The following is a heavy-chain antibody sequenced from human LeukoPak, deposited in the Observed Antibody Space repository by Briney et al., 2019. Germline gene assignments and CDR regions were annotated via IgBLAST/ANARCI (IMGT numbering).Heavy chain of an antibody. CDR2: IKSKTDGGTT. CDR3: TTDGGWYPSY. J-gene: IGHJ4*02. CDR1: GFTFSNAW. D-gene: IGHD6-19*01. V-gene: IGHV3-15*01. Sequence: TGXXLRLSCAASGFTFSNAWMSWVRQAPGKGLEWVGRIKSKTDGGTTDYAAPVKGKFTISRDDKKNTLYLQMNSLKTEDTAVYYCTTDGGWYPSYWGQGTLVTVSS.